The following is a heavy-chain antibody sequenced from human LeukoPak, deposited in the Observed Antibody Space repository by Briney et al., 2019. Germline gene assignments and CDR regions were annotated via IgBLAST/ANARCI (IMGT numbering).Heavy chain of an antibody. J-gene: IGHJ6*02. CDR2: IRYDGSNK. CDR1: GFTFSSYG. CDR3: AKSSYYCSSTSCYDPYYYGMDV. V-gene: IGHV3-30*02. Sequence: QSGGSLRLSCAASGFTFSSYGMHWVRQAPGKGLEWVAFIRYDGSNKYYADSVKGRFTISRDNSKNTPYLQMNSLRAEDTAVYYCAKSSYYCSSTSCYDPYYYGMDVWGQGTTVTVSS. D-gene: IGHD2-2*01.